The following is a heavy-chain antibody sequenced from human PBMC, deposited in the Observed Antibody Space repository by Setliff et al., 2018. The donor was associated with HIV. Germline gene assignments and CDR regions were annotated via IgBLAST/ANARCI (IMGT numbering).Heavy chain of an antibody. D-gene: IGHD6-19*01. CDR2: INHGGTT. CDR3: ARGTKYSTGWSRGDS. V-gene: IGHV4-34*10. CDR1: GGSFSPYY. J-gene: IGHJ4*02. Sequence: SETLSLTCAVYGGSFSPYYWAWIRQPPGKGLEWVAEINHGGTTNYNPSLKSRITMSINTSEKQFYLKLNSVTAADTAVYYCARGTKYSTGWSRGDSWGQGTLVTV.